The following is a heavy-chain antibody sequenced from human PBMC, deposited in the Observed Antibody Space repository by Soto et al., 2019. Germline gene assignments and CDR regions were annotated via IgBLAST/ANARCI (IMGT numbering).Heavy chain of an antibody. CDR1: GYTFTSYG. J-gene: IGHJ6*02. D-gene: IGHD4-17*01. Sequence: ASVKVSCKASGYTFTSYGISWVRQAPGQGLEWMGWISAYNGNTNYAQKLQGRVTMTTDTSTSTAYMELRSLRSDDTAVYYCARAIYGGNPQDPSSYYYYGMDVWGQ. CDR2: ISAYNGNT. CDR3: ARAIYGGNPQDPSSYYYYGMDV. V-gene: IGHV1-18*01.